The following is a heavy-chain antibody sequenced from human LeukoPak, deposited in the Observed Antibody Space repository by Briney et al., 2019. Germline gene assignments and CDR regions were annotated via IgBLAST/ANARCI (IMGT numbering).Heavy chain of an antibody. CDR3: ARDSRRYDFWSGYFSY. D-gene: IGHD3-3*01. V-gene: IGHV1-46*01. Sequence: ASVKVSCKASGYTFTSYYMHWVRQAPGQGLEWMGIINPSGGSTGYAQKFQGRVTMTRDTSTSTVYMELSSLRSEDTAVYYCARDSRRYDFWSGYFSYWGQGTLVTVSS. J-gene: IGHJ4*02. CDR2: INPSGGST. CDR1: GYTFTSYY.